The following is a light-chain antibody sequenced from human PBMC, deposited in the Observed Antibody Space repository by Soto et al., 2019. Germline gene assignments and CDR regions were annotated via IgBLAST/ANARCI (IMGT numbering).Light chain of an antibody. CDR3: QQYNTYSKT. Sequence: DIQMTQSPSTLSASVGDRVTITCRASRSISSWLAWYQQKPGKAPKLLIYDASSLESGVPSRFSGSGSGTEFTLTISSLQTDDFATYYCQQYNTYSKTFGRGTKVDIK. CDR1: RSISSW. CDR2: DAS. V-gene: IGKV1-5*01. J-gene: IGKJ1*01.